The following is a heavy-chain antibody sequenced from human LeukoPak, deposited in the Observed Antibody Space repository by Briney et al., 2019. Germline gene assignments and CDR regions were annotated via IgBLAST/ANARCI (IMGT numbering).Heavy chain of an antibody. CDR2: TYYRSKWYN. D-gene: IGHD1-7*01. CDR3: AREELRLGDY. J-gene: IGHJ4*02. CDR1: GDSVSSNSAA. V-gene: IGHV6-1*01. Sequence: SQTLSLTCAISGDSVSSNSAAWNWIRQSSSRGLEWLGRTYYRSKWYNEYALSVQSRITINPDTSKNQFSLQLNSVTPEDTAVYYCAREELRLGDYWGQGTLVTVSS.